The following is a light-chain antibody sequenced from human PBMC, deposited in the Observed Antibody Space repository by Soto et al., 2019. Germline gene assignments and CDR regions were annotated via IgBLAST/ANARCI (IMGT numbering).Light chain of an antibody. CDR3: QQLNSYPRT. V-gene: IGKV1-9*01. CDR1: QGISSY. J-gene: IGKJ1*01. Sequence: IQLTQSPSSLSASVGDRVTITCRASQGISSYLAWYQQKPGKAPKLLIYAASTLQSGVPSRFSGSGSGTDFTLTISSLQHEDFATYSCQQLNSYPRTLGQGTKVDIK. CDR2: AAS.